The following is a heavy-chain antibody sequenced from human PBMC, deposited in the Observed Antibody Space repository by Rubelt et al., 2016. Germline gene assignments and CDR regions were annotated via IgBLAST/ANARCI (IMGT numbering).Heavy chain of an antibody. CDR2: IYYSGST. CDR3: ARDPRAGTTSFDY. V-gene: IGHV4-39*07. J-gene: IGHJ4*02. CDR1: GGSISSSSYY. Sequence: QLQLQESGPGLVKPSETLSLTCTVSGGSISSSSYYWGWIRQPPGKGLAWIGSIYYSGSTYYTPSLKSRGTISVDTSKNQFSLKLSSVTAADTAVYYCARDPRAGTTSFDYWGQGTLVTVSS. D-gene: IGHD1-7*01.